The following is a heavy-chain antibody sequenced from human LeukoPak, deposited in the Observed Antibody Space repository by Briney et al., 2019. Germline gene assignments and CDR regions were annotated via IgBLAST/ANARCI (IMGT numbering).Heavy chain of an antibody. Sequence: GESLKISCKGSGYSFPNFWIGWVRQMPGKSLEWMGIIYPGDSDTRYSPSFQGQVTISADKSISTAYLQWNSLKASDTAMYYCARQAYGSGSYSAHWGQGTLVTVSS. V-gene: IGHV5-51*01. CDR3: ARQAYGSGSYSAH. D-gene: IGHD3-10*01. J-gene: IGHJ4*02. CDR1: GYSFPNFW. CDR2: IYPGDSDT.